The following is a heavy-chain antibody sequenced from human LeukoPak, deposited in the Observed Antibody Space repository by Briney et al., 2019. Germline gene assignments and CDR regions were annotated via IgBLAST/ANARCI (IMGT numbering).Heavy chain of an antibody. CDR1: GGSISSGGYY. V-gene: IGHV4-61*08. D-gene: IGHD5-18*01. CDR3: ARFTALEFDP. J-gene: IGHJ5*02. CDR2: IYYSGST. Sequence: SQTLSLTCTVSGGSISSGGYYWSWIRQPPGTGLEWIGYIYYSGSTNYNPSLKSRVTISVDTSKNQFSLKLSSVTAADTAVYYCARFTALEFDPWGQGTLVTVSS.